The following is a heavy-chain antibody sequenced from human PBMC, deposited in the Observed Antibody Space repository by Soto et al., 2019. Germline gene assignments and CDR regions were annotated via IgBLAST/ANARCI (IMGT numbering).Heavy chain of an antibody. CDR3: ARDGVTTVTIPLLDY. Sequence: EVQLVESGGGLVQPGGSLRLSCAASGFTFSSYSMNWVRQAPGKGLEWVSYISSSSSTIYYADSVKGRFTISRDNAKNSLYLQMNRLRAEDTAVYYSARDGVTTVTIPLLDYWGQGTLVTVSS. D-gene: IGHD4-17*01. CDR1: GFTFSSYS. CDR2: ISSSSSTI. J-gene: IGHJ4*02. V-gene: IGHV3-48*01.